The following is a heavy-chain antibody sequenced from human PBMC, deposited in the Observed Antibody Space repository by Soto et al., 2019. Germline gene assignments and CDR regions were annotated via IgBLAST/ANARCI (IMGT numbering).Heavy chain of an antibody. CDR1: GFNFNSYT. CDR2: ISSSGYI. Sequence: EVQLVESGGGLVKPGGSLRLSCAASGFNFNSYTINWVRQAPGKRLEWLSSISSSGYIFSTDSVRGRFTISRDNAKNSVYLHTNSLRAKDTAVYFCARYCSGGSCYPGMGVWGQGTTVTVCS. CDR3: ARYCSGGSCYPGMGV. D-gene: IGHD2-15*01. V-gene: IGHV3-21*01. J-gene: IGHJ6*02.